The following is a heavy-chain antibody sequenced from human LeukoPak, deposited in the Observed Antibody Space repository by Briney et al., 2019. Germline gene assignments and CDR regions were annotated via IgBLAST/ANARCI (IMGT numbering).Heavy chain of an antibody. J-gene: IGHJ4*02. CDR1: GFTFSSYG. CDR2: IGYDGSNK. V-gene: IGHV3-30*02. Sequence: GGSLRLSCAASGFTFSSYGMHWVRQAPGKGLEWVAFIGYDGSNKYYADSVKGRFTISRDNSKNTLYLQMNSLRAEDTAVYYCATDLHGSGSYYNGLDYWGQGTLVTVSS. CDR3: ATDLHGSGSYYNGLDY. D-gene: IGHD3-10*01.